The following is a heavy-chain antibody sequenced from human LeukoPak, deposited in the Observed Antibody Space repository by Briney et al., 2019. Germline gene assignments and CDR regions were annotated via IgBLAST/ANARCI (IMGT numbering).Heavy chain of an antibody. V-gene: IGHV1-69*04. J-gene: IGHJ6*02. CDR2: NIPILGIA. Sequence: ASVKVSCKASGGTFSSYAISWVRQAPGQGLEWMGRNIPILGIANYAQKFQGRVTITAHKSTSTAYMELSSLRSEDTAVYYCAREEQLVLSRVYGMDVWGQGTTVTVSS. CDR3: AREEQLVLSRVYGMDV. D-gene: IGHD6-13*01. CDR1: GGTFSSYA.